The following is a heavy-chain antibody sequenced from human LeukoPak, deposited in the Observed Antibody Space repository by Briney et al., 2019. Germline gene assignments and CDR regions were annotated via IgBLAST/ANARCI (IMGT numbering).Heavy chain of an antibody. CDR1: GYTFTSYG. D-gene: IGHD2-2*01. CDR3: AREQCSSTSCYYWFDP. V-gene: IGHV1-18*01. J-gene: IGHJ5*02. Sequence: GASVKVSCKASGYTFTSYGISWVRQAPGQGLEWRGWISAYNGNTNYAQKLQGRVTMTTDTSTSTAYMELRSLRSDDTAVYYCAREQCSSTSCYYWFDPWGQGTLVTVSS. CDR2: ISAYNGNT.